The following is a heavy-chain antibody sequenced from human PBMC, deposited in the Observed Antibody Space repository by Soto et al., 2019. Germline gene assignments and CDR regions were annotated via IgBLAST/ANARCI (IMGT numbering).Heavy chain of an antibody. J-gene: IGHJ6*02. D-gene: IGHD3-10*01. CDR1: EFTFSSYW. V-gene: IGHV3-74*01. CDR2: LNEDGSFT. Sequence: GGSLRLSCVASEFTFSSYWMHWVRQVPGKGLVWVSRLNEDGSFTTYADSVKGRFTISRDNAKKTLYLQMNSLRAEDTAVYYCARDLSGRADVWGQGTSVTVSS. CDR3: ARDLSGRADV.